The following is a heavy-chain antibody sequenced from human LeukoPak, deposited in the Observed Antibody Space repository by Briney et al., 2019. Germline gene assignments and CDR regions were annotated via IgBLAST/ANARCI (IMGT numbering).Heavy chain of an antibody. D-gene: IGHD2-2*01. CDR1: GGSFSGYY. J-gene: IGHJ6*03. CDR2: INHSGST. Sequence: SETLSLTCAVYGGSFSGYYWSWIRQPPGKGLESIGEINHSGSTNYNPSLKSRVTISVDTSKNQFSLKLSSVTTADTAVYYCERGRNQLSSMYYYYYMDVWGKGTTVTVSS. V-gene: IGHV4-34*01. CDR3: ERGRNQLSSMYYYYYMDV.